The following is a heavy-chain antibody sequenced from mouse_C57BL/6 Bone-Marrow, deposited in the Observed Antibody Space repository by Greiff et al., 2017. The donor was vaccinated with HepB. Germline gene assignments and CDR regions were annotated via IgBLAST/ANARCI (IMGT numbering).Heavy chain of an antibody. Sequence: EVKLQESGGGLVKPGGSLKLSCAASGYTFSSYAMSWVRQTPEKRLEWVATISDGGSYTYYPDNVKGRFTISRDNAKNNLYLQMSHLKSEDTAMYYCARDRELAWFAYWGQGTLVTVSA. CDR3: ARDRELAWFAY. CDR1: GYTFSSYA. CDR2: ISDGGSYT. D-gene: IGHD3-1*01. J-gene: IGHJ3*01. V-gene: IGHV5-4*01.